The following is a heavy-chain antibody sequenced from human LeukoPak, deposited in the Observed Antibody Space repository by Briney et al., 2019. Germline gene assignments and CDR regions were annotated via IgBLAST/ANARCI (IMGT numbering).Heavy chain of an antibody. V-gene: IGHV1-3*01. CDR1: GYTFTSYA. CDR2: INAGNGNT. Sequence: ASVKVSCKASGYTFTSYAMHWVRQAPGQRLEWMGWINAGNGNTKYSQKFQGRVTITRDTSASAAYMELSSLRSEDTAVYYCARDFDAYYFDYWGQGTLVTVSS. CDR3: ARDFDAYYFDY. D-gene: IGHD3-9*01. J-gene: IGHJ4*02.